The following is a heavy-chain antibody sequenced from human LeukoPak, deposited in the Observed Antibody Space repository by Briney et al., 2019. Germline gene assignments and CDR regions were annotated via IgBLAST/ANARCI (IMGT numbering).Heavy chain of an antibody. CDR1: GGSISSSSYY. D-gene: IGHD7-27*01. Sequence: PSETLSLTCTVSGGSISSSSYYWGWIRQPPGKGLEWIGSIYYSGSTYYNPSLKSRVTILVDTSKNQFSLKLSSVTAADTAVYYCAREPSDWGWFDYWGQGTLVTVSS. J-gene: IGHJ4*02. CDR2: IYYSGST. CDR3: AREPSDWGWFDY. V-gene: IGHV4-39*07.